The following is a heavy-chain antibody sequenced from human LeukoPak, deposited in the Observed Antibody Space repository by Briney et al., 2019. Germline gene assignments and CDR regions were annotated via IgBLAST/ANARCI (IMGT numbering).Heavy chain of an antibody. V-gene: IGHV3-23*01. CDR1: GFTFSDYS. CDR3: AKDVYYYYMDV. J-gene: IGHJ6*03. Sequence: GGSLRLSCAASGFTFSDYSMNWVRQAPGKGLDWVSAISGSGGNTYHADSVKGRFTISRDNSKDTLYLQMDSLRAEDTAIYYCAKDVYYYYMDVWGKGTTVTVSS. CDR2: ISGSGGNT.